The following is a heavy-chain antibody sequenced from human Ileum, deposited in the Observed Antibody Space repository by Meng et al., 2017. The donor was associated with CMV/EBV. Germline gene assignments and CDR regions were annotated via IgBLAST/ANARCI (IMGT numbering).Heavy chain of an antibody. Sequence: CAVSGFTFSDYTLTWVRQAPGKGLEWVSVMSGGGHSIYYADSVKGRFTVSRDNSKNTFYLQMNSLRADDTAIYYCAKVLEWLGWFDPWGQGTLVTVSS. D-gene: IGHD3-3*01. CDR3: AKVLEWLGWFDP. V-gene: IGHV3-23*01. CDR2: MSGGGHSI. J-gene: IGHJ5*02. CDR1: GFTFSDYT.